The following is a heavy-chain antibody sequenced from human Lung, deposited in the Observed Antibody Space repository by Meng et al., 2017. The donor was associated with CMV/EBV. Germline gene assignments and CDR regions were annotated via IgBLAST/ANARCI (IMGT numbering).Heavy chain of an antibody. CDR1: GYTITTYG. J-gene: IGHJ6*02. V-gene: IGHV1-18*01. CDR3: ASQYYDFWSGYGCWFGYYYGMDV. Sequence: ASXXVSXKASGYTITTYGISWWRQALGQGLEGMGWISAYNGNTNYAQKLQRRVTMTTDTSTSTAYMELRSLRSDDTAVYYCASQYYDFWSGYGCWFGYYYGMDVXGQGXTVTVSS. D-gene: IGHD3-3*01. CDR2: ISAYNGNT.